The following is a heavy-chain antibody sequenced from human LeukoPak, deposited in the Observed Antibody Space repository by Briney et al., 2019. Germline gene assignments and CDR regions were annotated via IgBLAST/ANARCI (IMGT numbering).Heavy chain of an antibody. CDR1: GFTFSSYA. V-gene: IGHV3-23*01. D-gene: IGHD2-2*01. CDR3: AAEGIVVPAAISRLDP. CDR2: MSGSGGST. Sequence: GGSLRLSCAASGFTFSSYAMSWVRQAPGKGREGVSAMSGSGGSTYYEDPVQCRFTISREYPNNTLYPHMNILRPEHTPVLHFAAEGIVVPAAISRLDPWGQGTLVTVS. J-gene: IGHJ5*02.